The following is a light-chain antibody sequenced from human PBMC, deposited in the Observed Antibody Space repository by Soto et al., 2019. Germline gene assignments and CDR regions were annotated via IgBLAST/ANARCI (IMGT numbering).Light chain of an antibody. CDR1: SSDVGGHNY. J-gene: IGLJ2*01. CDR2: EVK. Sequence: QSALTQPASVSGSPGQSITISCTGTSSDVGGHNYVSWYQQHPGKAPKNMIYEVKNGPSGVSDRFSGSKSGNTASLTISGLQAEDEAYYYCSSFTNSGTVVFGGGTKVTVL. V-gene: IGLV2-14*01. CDR3: SSFTNSGTVV.